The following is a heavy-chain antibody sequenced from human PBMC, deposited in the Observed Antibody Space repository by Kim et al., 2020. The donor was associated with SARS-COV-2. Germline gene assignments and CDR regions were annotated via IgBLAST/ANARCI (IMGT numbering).Heavy chain of an antibody. V-gene: IGHV1-69*01. J-gene: IGHJ2*01. CDR2: A. Sequence: ANDAQQFQGRVTITADDSTSTAYMELSSLRSEDTAVYYCARGKASWYFDLWGRGTLVTVSS. CDR3: ARGKASWYFDL.